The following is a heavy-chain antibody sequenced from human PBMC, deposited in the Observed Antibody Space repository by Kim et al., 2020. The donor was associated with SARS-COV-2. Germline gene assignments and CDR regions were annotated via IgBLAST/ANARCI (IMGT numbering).Heavy chain of an antibody. CDR1: GFTLSDYA. D-gene: IGHD2-21*01. J-gene: IGHJ4*02. V-gene: IGHV3-23*01. Sequence: GGSLRLSCVASGFTLSDYAMSWVRQAPGKGLEWVSAIRKSGTRTYYADSVKGRFTVSRDNSKNTLYLEMSSLRAEDTAVYHCAKGSGDTGYFFDSWGQGTLVTVSS. CDR3: AKGSGDTGYFFDS. CDR2: IRKSGTRT.